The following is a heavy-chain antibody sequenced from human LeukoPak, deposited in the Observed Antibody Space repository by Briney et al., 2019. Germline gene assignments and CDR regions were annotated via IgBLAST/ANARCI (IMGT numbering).Heavy chain of an antibody. Sequence: PSETLSLTCTVSGGSISSSSYYWGWIRQPPGKGLEWIGSIYYSGSTYYNPSLKSRVTISVDTSKNQFSLKLSSVTAADTAVYYCARDRRGYYYYMDVWGKGTTVTISS. V-gene: IGHV4-39*02. CDR2: IYYSGST. CDR1: GGSISSSSYY. J-gene: IGHJ6*03. CDR3: ARDRRGYYYYMDV.